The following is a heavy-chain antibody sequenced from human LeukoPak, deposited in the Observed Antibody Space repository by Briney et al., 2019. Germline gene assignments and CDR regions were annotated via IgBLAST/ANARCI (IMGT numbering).Heavy chain of an antibody. CDR2: ISGSGGST. CDR1: GFTFSSYG. Sequence: GGTLRLSCAASGFTFSSYGMSWVRQAPGKGLEWVSAISGSGGSTYYADSVKGRFTISRDNSKNTLYLQMNSLRAEDTAIYYCARDLRIVSGSYLDYWGQGTLVTVSS. CDR3: ARDLRIVSGSYLDY. D-gene: IGHD1-26*01. J-gene: IGHJ4*02. V-gene: IGHV3-23*01.